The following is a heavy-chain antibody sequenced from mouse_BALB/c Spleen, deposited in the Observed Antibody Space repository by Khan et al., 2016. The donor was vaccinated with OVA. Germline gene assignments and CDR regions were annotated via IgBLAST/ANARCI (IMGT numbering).Heavy chain of an antibody. CDR3: ASSIVNYWFAY. CDR1: GYTFTNYG. Sequence: QIQLVQSGPELKKPGETVKISCKASGYTFTNYGKNWVKQAPGKGLKWMGWINTYTGEPTYADDFKGRFAFSLETSASTAYLKINNLKNEDTATYFCASSIVNYWFAYWGQGTLVTVSA. J-gene: IGHJ3*01. V-gene: IGHV9-3-1*01. CDR2: INTYTGEP.